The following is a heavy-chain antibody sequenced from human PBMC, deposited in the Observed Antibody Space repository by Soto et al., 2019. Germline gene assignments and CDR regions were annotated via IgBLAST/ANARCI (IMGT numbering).Heavy chain of an antibody. CDR3: ARSTTYYYDSSGYFDF. Sequence: SETLSLTCTVSGGSISSYYWNWIRQPPGKGLEWIGYIYYSGSTNYNPSLKSRVTISIDTSKSQFSLKLSSVTAADTAVYYCARSTTYYYDSSGYFDFWGQGTLVTVSS. J-gene: IGHJ4*02. CDR2: IYYSGST. D-gene: IGHD3-22*01. CDR1: GGSISSYY. V-gene: IGHV4-59*01.